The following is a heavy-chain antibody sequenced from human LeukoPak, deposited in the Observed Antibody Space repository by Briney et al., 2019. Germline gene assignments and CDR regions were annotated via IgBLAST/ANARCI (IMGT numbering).Heavy chain of an antibody. J-gene: IGHJ4*02. V-gene: IGHV4-30-4*01. CDR2: IYYSGST. CDR3: AREARSYYYDSRGEYFFDY. D-gene: IGHD3-22*01. CDR1: GGSINSGDYY. Sequence: PSETLSLTCTVSGGSINSGDYYWSWIRQPPGKGLEWIGYIYYSGSTHYNPSLKSRVTISVDTSKNQFSLKLSSVTAADTAVYYCAREARSYYYDSRGEYFFDYWGQGTLVTVSS.